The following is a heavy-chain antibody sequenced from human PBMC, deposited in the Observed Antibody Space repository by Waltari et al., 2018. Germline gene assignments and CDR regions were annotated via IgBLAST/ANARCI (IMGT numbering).Heavy chain of an antibody. CDR1: GFTFSSYS. V-gene: IGHV3-23*01. CDR3: ARWDTAMVD. J-gene: IGHJ4*02. D-gene: IGHD5-18*01. Sequence: EVQLLESGGGFVQPGGSLRLSCAASGFTFSSYSISWFRQAPGKGLEWVSAISGSAPGTYYADSVKGRFTTSRDNSKNTLYLQMNSLRVEDTAVYYCARWDTAMVDWGQGTLVTVSS. CDR2: ISGSAPGT.